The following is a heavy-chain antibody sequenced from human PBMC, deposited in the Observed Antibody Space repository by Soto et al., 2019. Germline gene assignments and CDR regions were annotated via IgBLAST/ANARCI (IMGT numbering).Heavy chain of an antibody. Sequence: QVQLVQSGAEVKKPGASVKVSCKASGYTFTSYYMHWVRQAPGQGLEWMGIINPSGGSTSYAQKFQRRVTMTRDTSTSTVYMELSSLRSEDTAVYYCARSGLRFLEWLSYNWFDPWGQGTLVTVSS. D-gene: IGHD3-3*01. CDR1: GYTFTSYY. CDR2: INPSGGST. V-gene: IGHV1-46*01. J-gene: IGHJ5*02. CDR3: ARSGLRFLEWLSYNWFDP.